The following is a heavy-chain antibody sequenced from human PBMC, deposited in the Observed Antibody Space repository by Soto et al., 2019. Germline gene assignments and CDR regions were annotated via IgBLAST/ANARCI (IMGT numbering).Heavy chain of an antibody. V-gene: IGHV3-30*03. CDR2: ISYDGSNK. CDR3: VRTAEHTFDH. Sequence: GGSLRLSYAASRFTFSNYGMHWVRQTPGKGLEWVAVISYDGSNKYYADSVKGRFTISRDNAKNSLYLQMNSLRAEDTAVYYCVRTAEHTFDHWGQGTLVTVSS. J-gene: IGHJ4*02. CDR1: RFTFSNYG.